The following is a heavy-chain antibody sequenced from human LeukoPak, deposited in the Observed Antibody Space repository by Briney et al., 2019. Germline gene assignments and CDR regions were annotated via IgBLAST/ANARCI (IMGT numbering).Heavy chain of an antibody. Sequence: ASVKVSCKASGYTFTGYYMHWVRQAPGQGPEWMGWINPNSGGTNYAQKFQGRVTMTRDTSISTAYMELSRLRSDDTAVYYCARGGHYYDSSGYHYWGQGTLVTVSS. CDR2: INPNSGGT. D-gene: IGHD3-22*01. CDR3: ARGGHYYDSSGYHY. V-gene: IGHV1-2*02. CDR1: GYTFTGYY. J-gene: IGHJ4*02.